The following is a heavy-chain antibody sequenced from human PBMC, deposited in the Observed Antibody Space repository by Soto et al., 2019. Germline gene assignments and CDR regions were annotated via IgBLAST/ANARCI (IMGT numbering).Heavy chain of an antibody. D-gene: IGHD4-4*01. V-gene: IGHV3-21*01. CDR2: ISGSGNYT. CDR3: AREGINNYNDYYFDS. CDR1: GFTFSTYS. Sequence: PGGSLRLSCAASGFTFSTYSMNWVRKAPGKGLAWVSSISGSGNYTHYADFLRGRLTSSRDNAKTSLYRQMNSLRAEDTAVYYCAREGINNYNDYYFDSWGQGTGIAVSS. J-gene: IGHJ4*02.